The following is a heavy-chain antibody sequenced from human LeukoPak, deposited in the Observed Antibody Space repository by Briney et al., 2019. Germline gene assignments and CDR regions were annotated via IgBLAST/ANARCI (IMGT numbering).Heavy chain of an antibody. Sequence: GGSLRLSCAASGFTFRSYSMNWVRQAPGKGLERVSYITSSSNTIYYADSVKGRFTISRDNAKNSLYLQMNSLRAEDTAVYYCARDIGYYYGSGNWGQGTLVTVSS. D-gene: IGHD3-10*01. CDR1: GFTFRSYS. CDR2: ITSSSNTI. CDR3: ARDIGYYYGSGN. J-gene: IGHJ4*02. V-gene: IGHV3-48*04.